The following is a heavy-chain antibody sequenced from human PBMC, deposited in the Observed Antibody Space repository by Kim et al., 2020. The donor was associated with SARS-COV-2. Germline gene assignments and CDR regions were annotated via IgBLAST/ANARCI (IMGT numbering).Heavy chain of an antibody. V-gene: IGHV3-48*02. CDR2: VSSSSASI. CDR3: ATNSDNARFDY. CDR1: GLTFSNYG. D-gene: IGHD1-1*01. J-gene: IGHJ4*02. Sequence: GGSLRLSCAVSGLTFSNYGMNWVRLAPGKGLEWISYVSSSSASIFYVDSVRGRFTISRDNAENSVFLQMNSLRDEDTAVYYCATNSDNARFDYGGKGTLV.